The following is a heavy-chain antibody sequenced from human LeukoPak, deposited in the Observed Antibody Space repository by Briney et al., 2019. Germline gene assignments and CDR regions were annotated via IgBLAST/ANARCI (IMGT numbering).Heavy chain of an antibody. CDR1: GFIFSNYA. D-gene: IGHD3-9*01. V-gene: IGHV3-23*01. J-gene: IGHJ4*01. CDR3: AKWGDYDILTGYYDSDY. Sequence: GGSLRHSCAASGFIFSNYAMSWVRQAPGKGLEWVSAIGGRDGGTYYADSVKGRFTVSRDDPKNTLYLQVNTLRVEDTAVYYCAKWGDYDILTGYYDSDYWGHGTLVTVSS. CDR2: IGGRDGGT.